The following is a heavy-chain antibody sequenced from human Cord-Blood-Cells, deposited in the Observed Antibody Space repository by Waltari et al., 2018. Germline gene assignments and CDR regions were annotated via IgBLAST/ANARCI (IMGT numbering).Heavy chain of an antibody. CDR1: GGSFSGYY. D-gene: IGHD2-15*01. CDR2: INHSGST. Sequence: QVQLQQWGAGLLKPSETLSLTCAVYGGSFSGYYWSWIRQPQGKGLERIGGINHSGSTNYNPSLKSRVTISVDTSKNQFSLKLSSVTAADTAVYYCARGGGNAASSVIDPWGQGTLVTVSS. J-gene: IGHJ5*02. V-gene: IGHV4-34*01. CDR3: ARGGGNAASSVIDP.